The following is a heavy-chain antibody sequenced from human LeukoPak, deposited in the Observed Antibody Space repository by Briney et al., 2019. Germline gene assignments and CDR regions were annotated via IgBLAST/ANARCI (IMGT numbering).Heavy chain of an antibody. Sequence: SVKVSCKASGGTFSSYTIRWVRQAPGQGLEWMGRIIPILGIANYAQKFQGRVTITADKSTSTAYMELSSLRSEDTAVYYCARHGLSVPPNGFDIWGQGTMVTVSS. CDR3: ARHGLSVPPNGFDI. J-gene: IGHJ3*02. CDR1: GGTFSSYT. V-gene: IGHV1-69*02. CDR2: IIPILGIA. D-gene: IGHD2-2*01.